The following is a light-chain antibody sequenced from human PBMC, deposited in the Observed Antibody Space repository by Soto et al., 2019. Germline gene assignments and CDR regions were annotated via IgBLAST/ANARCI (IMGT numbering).Light chain of an antibody. J-gene: IGKJ5*01. CDR2: GAS. CDR1: QSVSSN. Sequence: EIVMTQSPATLSVSPGERATLSCRASQSVSSNLACYQQKPGQAPRLLIYGASTRATGIPARFSGSGSGTEFTPTISSLQSEDFAVYFCQQYNNWPITFGQGTRLEI. CDR3: QQYNNWPIT. V-gene: IGKV3-15*01.